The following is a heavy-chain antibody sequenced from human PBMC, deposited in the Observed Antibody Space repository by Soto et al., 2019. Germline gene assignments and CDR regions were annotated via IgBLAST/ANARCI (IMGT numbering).Heavy chain of an antibody. D-gene: IGHD5-18*01. V-gene: IGHV5-51*01. Sequence: GESLKISCKASGYSFTNYWIGWVRQMPGKGLEWMGTIYPRDFDTKYSPSFQGQVTISADKSIGAAYLQWSSLKASDTAMYYCARRGGYSSYYGMDVWGQGTTVTVSS. CDR2: IYPRDFDT. CDR1: GYSFTNYW. CDR3: ARRGGYSSYYGMDV. J-gene: IGHJ6*02.